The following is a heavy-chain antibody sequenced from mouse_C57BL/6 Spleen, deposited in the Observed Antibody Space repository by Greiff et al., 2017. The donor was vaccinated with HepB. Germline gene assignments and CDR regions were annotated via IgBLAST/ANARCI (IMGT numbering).Heavy chain of an antibody. Sequence: DVMLVESGGGLVKPGGSLKLSCAASGFTFSDYGMHWVRQAPEKGLEWVAYISSGSSTIYYADTVKGRFTISRDNAKNTLFLQMTSLRSEDTAMYYCARGGIYYDYDWYFDVWGTGTTVTVSS. D-gene: IGHD2-4*01. CDR2: ISSGSSTI. J-gene: IGHJ1*03. CDR3: ARGGIYYDYDWYFDV. V-gene: IGHV5-17*01. CDR1: GFTFSDYG.